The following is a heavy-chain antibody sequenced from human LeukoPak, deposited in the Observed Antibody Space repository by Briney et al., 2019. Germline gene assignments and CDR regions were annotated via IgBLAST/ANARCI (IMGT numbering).Heavy chain of an antibody. CDR1: GGSFSGYY. CDR3: ASYYYYYYGMDV. J-gene: IGHJ6*02. Sequence: SETLSLTCAVYGGSFSGYYWSWIRQPPGKGLEWIVEINHSGSTNYNPSLKSRVTISVDTSKNQFSLKLSSVTAADTAVYYCASYYYYYYGMDVWGQGTTVTVSS. V-gene: IGHV4-34*01. CDR2: INHSGST.